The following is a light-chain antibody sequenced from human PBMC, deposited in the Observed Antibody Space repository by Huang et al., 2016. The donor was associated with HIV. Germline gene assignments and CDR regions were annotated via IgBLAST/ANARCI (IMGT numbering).Light chain of an antibody. Sequence: EIVMTQSPATLSVSPGERVTLSCRASQSVSSILAWYQQKPGQAPRLLIHGASTRATGIPARFSGGGSGTEFTLTISSLQSEDFAVYFCQQYDNWPLTFGGGTKVEI. CDR3: QQYDNWPLT. CDR2: GAS. CDR1: QSVSSI. J-gene: IGKJ4*01. V-gene: IGKV3-15*01.